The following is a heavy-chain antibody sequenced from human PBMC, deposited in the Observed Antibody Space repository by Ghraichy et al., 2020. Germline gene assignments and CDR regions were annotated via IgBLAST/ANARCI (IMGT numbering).Heavy chain of an antibody. CDR3: ARAGGQLEYYYYYGMDV. J-gene: IGHJ6*02. Sequence: ESLHISCTVSGGSISSYYWSWIRQPPGKGLEWIGYIYYSGSTNYNPSLKSRVTISVDTSKNQFSLKLSSVTAADTAVYYCARAGGQLEYYYYYGMDVWGQGTTVTVSS. CDR2: IYYSGST. CDR1: GGSISSYY. V-gene: IGHV4-59*01. D-gene: IGHD2-2*01.